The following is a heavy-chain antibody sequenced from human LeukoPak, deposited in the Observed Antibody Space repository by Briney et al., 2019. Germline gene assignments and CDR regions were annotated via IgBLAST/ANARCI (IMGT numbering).Heavy chain of an antibody. CDR2: IKQDGSEK. CDR3: ARDKSYGDSSDY. CDR1: GFTFSSYW. D-gene: IGHD4-17*01. J-gene: IGHJ4*02. V-gene: IGHV3-7*01. Sequence: GGSLRLSCAASGFTFSSYWMSWVRQAPGKGLEWVANIKQDGSEKYYVDSVKGRFTISRDDAKNSLDLQMNSLRAEDTAVYYCARDKSYGDSSDYWGQGTLVTVSS.